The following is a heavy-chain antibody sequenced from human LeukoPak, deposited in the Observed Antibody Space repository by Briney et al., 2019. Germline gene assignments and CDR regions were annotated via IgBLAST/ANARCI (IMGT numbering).Heavy chain of an antibody. J-gene: IGHJ4*02. Sequence: GASVKVSCKASGGTFSIYAISWVRQAPGQGLEWMGGIIPIFGTANYAQKFQGRVTITADESTSTAYMELSSLRSEDTAVYYCARAPFGGSYSSGEDYWGQGTLVTVS. V-gene: IGHV1-69*13. D-gene: IGHD1-26*01. CDR2: IIPIFGTA. CDR1: GGTFSIYA. CDR3: ARAPFGGSYSSGEDY.